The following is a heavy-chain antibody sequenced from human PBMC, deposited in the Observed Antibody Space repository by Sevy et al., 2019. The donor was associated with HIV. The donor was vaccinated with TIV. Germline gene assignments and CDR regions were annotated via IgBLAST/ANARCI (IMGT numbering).Heavy chain of an antibody. D-gene: IGHD3-22*01. Sequence: SETLSLTCTVSGGSISSYYWSWIRQSAGKGLEWIGRIYTSGSTNYNPSLKSRVTMSVDTSKNQFSLKLSSVTAADTAVYYCARGADSSGAFDIWGQGTMVTVSS. CDR3: ARGADSSGAFDI. V-gene: IGHV4-4*07. J-gene: IGHJ3*02. CDR2: IYTSGST. CDR1: GGSISSYY.